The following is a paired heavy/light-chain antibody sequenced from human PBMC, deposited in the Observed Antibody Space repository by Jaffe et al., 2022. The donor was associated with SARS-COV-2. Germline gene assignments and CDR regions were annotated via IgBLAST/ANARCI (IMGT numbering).Light chain of an antibody. CDR3: LQDYNYPRT. CDR1: QGIRND. V-gene: IGKV1-6*01. CDR2: AAS. J-gene: IGKJ1*01. Sequence: AIQMTQSPSSLSASVGDRVTITCRASQGIRNDLGWYQQKPGKAPKLLIHAASTLQSGVPSRFSGSGSGTDFTLTISSLQPEDFATYYCLQDYNYPRTFGQGTKVEIK.
Heavy chain of an antibody. D-gene: IGHD3-22*01. J-gene: IGHJ4*02. CDR1: GFTFGDYA. Sequence: EVQLVESGGGLVKPGRSLRLSCTASGFTFGDYAMTWFRQAPGKGLEWVGFIRSKAYGGTTEYAASVKGRFTISRDDSKSIAYLQMNSLKTEDTAVYYCTREGPIKRIVVVNFDYWGQGTLVTFSS. CDR2: IRSKAYGGTT. CDR3: TREGPIKRIVVVNFDY. V-gene: IGHV3-49*05.